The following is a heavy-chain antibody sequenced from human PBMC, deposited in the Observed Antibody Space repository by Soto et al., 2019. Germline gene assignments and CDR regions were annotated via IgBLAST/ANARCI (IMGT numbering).Heavy chain of an antibody. D-gene: IGHD4-17*01. CDR2: INSDGRST. CDR1: GFTSSSYW. J-gene: IGHJ4*02. CDR3: ARGDGDYVDY. Sequence: EVQLVESGGGLVQPGGSLRLSCAASGFTSSSYWMHWVRQAQGKGLVWVSRINSDGRSTSYADSVKGRFTISRDNAKNTLYLQMNIRRAEDTSVYYCARGDGDYVDYWGQGTLVTVSS. V-gene: IGHV3-74*01.